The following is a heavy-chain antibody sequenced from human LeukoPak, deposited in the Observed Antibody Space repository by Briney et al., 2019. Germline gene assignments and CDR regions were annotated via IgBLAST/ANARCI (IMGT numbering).Heavy chain of an antibody. CDR2: INPSGGST. J-gene: IGHJ4*02. CDR3: ARDGAGGYSGYGGVDY. Sequence: ASVKVPCKASGYTFTSYYMHWVRQAPGQGLEWMGIINPSGGSTSYAQKFQGRVTMTRDTSTSTVYMELSSLRSEDTAVYYCARDGAGGYSGYGGVDYWGQGTLVTVSS. D-gene: IGHD5-12*01. V-gene: IGHV1-46*01. CDR1: GYTFTSYY.